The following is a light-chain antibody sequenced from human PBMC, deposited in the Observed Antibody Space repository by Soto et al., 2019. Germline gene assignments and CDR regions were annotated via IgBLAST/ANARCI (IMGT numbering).Light chain of an antibody. J-gene: IGKJ2*01. CDR2: GAS. CDR3: QQYGSSPPFT. V-gene: IGKV3-20*01. Sequence: EIVLTQSAGTLSLSPGERATLSCRASQRVSSSYLAWYQQKPGQAPRLLIYGASSRATGIPDRFSGSGSGTDFTLTISRLEPEDFAVYFCQQYGSSPPFTFGQGTKVDIK. CDR1: QRVSSSY.